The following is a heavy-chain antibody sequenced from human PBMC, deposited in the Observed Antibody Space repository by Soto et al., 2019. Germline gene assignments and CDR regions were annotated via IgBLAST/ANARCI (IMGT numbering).Heavy chain of an antibody. V-gene: IGHV1-69*01. Sequence: QVQLVQSGAEVKKPGSSVKVSCKASGGTFSSYAISWVRQAPGQGLEWMGGIIPIFGTANYAQKFQGRVTITADESTSTAYKELSSLRSEDTAVYYCARGGSGGRYPLNWFDPWGQGTLVTVSS. D-gene: IGHD2-15*01. CDR1: GGTFSSYA. CDR2: IIPIFGTA. CDR3: ARGGSGGRYPLNWFDP. J-gene: IGHJ5*02.